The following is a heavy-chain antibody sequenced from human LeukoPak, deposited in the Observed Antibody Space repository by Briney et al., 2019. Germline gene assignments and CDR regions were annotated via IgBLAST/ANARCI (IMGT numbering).Heavy chain of an antibody. J-gene: IGHJ6*03. CDR2: IYTSGST. Sequence: PSQTLSLTCTVSGGSISSGSYYWRWIRQPAGKGLEWIGRIYTSGSTNYNLSLKSRVTISVDTSKNQFSLKLSSVTAADTAVYYCATSGYDPHYYYYYMDVWGKGTTVTVSS. V-gene: IGHV4-61*02. CDR3: ATSGYDPHYYYYYMDV. CDR1: GGSISSGSYY. D-gene: IGHD5-12*01.